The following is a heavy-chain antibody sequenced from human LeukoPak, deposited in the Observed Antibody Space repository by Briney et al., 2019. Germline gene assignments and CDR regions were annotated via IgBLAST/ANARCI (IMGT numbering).Heavy chain of an antibody. CDR3: ARKRVGATQFDY. V-gene: IGHV1-69*13. Sequence: ASVKVSCKASGGTFSSYAISWVRQAPGQGLEWMGGIIPIFGTANYAQKFQGRVTITADGSTSTAYMELSSLRSEDTAVYYCARKRVGATQFDYWGQGTLVTVSS. J-gene: IGHJ4*02. CDR2: IIPIFGTA. D-gene: IGHD1-26*01. CDR1: GGTFSSYA.